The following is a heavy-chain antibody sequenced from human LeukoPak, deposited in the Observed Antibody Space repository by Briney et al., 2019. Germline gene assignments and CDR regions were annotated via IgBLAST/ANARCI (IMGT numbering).Heavy chain of an antibody. J-gene: IGHJ5*02. CDR2: IYYSGST. CDR3: ARGDEYCSSTSCINWFDP. Sequence: SETLSLTCTVSGGSISSSSYYWGWIRQPPGKGLEWIGSIYYSGSTYYNPSLKSRVTISVDTSKNQFSLKLSSVTAADTAVYYCARGDEYCSSTSCINWFDPWGQGTLVTVSS. D-gene: IGHD2-2*01. V-gene: IGHV4-39*07. CDR1: GGSISSSSYY.